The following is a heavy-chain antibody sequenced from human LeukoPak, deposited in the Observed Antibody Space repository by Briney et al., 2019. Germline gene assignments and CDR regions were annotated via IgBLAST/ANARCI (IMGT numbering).Heavy chain of an antibody. J-gene: IGHJ1*01. Sequence: PSETLSLTCTVYGGSISSSGYYWGWIRQPPEKGLEWIGSIYGPGSTYYNPSLKSRVTMSVDMSKNQFSLKLSSVTAADTAVYYCARHPTVTTFYVHQWGQGTLVTVSS. D-gene: IGHD4-17*01. V-gene: IGHV4-39*01. CDR2: IYGPGST. CDR1: GGSISSSGYY. CDR3: ARHPTVTTFYVHQ.